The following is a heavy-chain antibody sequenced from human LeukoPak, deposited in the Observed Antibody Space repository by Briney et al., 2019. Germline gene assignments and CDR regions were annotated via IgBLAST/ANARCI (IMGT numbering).Heavy chain of an antibody. CDR3: ARGPSREYYGSGSYNFYYYYYMDV. CDR1: GFTFDDYA. CDR2: ISYDGSNK. Sequence: GGSLRLSCAASGFTFDDYAMHWVRQAPGKGLEWVAVISYDGSNKYYADSVKGRFTISRDNSKNTLYLQMNSLRAEDTAVYYCARGPSREYYGSGSYNFYYYYYMDVWGKGTTVTVSS. V-gene: IGHV3-30*04. J-gene: IGHJ6*03. D-gene: IGHD3-10*01.